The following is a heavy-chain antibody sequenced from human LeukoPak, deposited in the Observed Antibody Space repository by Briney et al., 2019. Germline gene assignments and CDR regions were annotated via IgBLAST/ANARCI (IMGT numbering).Heavy chain of an antibody. V-gene: IGHV4-39*01. CDR3: ARCKKNNYDSSGYHGDWFDP. CDR1: GGSINDITYY. Sequence: PSETLSLTCTVSGGSINDITYYWGWIRQPPGKGLEWIGSIYYSGSTYYNPSLKSRVTISVDTSKNQFSLKLSSVTAADTAVYYCARCKKNNYDSSGYHGDWFDPWGQGTLVTVSS. CDR2: IYYSGST. J-gene: IGHJ5*02. D-gene: IGHD3-22*01.